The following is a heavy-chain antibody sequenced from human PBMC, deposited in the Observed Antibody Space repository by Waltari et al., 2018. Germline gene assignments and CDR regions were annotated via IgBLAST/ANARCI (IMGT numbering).Heavy chain of an antibody. CDR1: GFTFSSYA. D-gene: IGHD3-10*01. Sequence: EVQLVESGGGLVQPGGSLRLSCAASGFTFSSYAMSWVRQAPGQGLEWVSAISGSGGSTYYADSVKGRFTISRDNSKNTLYLQMNSLRAEDTAVYYCAKSLYYYGSGSYNYYMDVWGKGTTVTVSS. J-gene: IGHJ6*03. V-gene: IGHV3-23*04. CDR2: ISGSGGST. CDR3: AKSLYYYGSGSYNYYMDV.